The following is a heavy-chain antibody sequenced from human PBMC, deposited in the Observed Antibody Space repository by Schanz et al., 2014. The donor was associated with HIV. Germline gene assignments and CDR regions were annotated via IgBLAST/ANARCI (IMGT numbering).Heavy chain of an antibody. J-gene: IGHJ6*02. D-gene: IGHD3-16*01. CDR2: ISSSSSYI. Sequence: EVQLVESGGGLVKPGGSLRLSCAASGFTFSTYSMNWVRQAPGKGLEWVSSISSSSSYIYYADSVKGRVTVSRDNAKKSLYLQMNSLRAEDTAVYYCARGGGRWQGMDVWGQGSTVTVSS. CDR1: GFTFSTYS. CDR3: ARGGGRWQGMDV. V-gene: IGHV3-21*04.